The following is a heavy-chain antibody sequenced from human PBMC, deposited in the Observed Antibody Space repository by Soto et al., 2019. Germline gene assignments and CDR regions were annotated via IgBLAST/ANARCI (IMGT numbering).Heavy chain of an antibody. CDR2: IYYSGST. Sequence: SETLSLTCTVSGGSISSYHWSWIRQPPGKGLEWIGYIYYSGSTNYNPSLKSRVTISVDTSKNQFSLKLSSVTAADTAVYYCAREAPVLGYCSSTSCLSFDYWGQGTLVTVSS. J-gene: IGHJ4*02. CDR3: AREAPVLGYCSSTSCLSFDY. CDR1: GGSISSYH. V-gene: IGHV4-59*01. D-gene: IGHD2-2*01.